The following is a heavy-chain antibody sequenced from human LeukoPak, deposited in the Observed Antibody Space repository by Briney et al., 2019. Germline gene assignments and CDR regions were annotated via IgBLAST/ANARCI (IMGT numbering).Heavy chain of an antibody. CDR1: GDSISSGNW. Sequence: SETLSLTCAVSGDSISSGNWWSWVRQPPGKGLEWIGEIYHSGSTNYNPSLKSQVTISVDKSKNRFSLKLSSVTAADTAVYYCARVAVACDYWGQGTLVTVSS. J-gene: IGHJ4*02. D-gene: IGHD6-19*01. V-gene: IGHV4-4*02. CDR2: IYHSGST. CDR3: ARVAVACDY.